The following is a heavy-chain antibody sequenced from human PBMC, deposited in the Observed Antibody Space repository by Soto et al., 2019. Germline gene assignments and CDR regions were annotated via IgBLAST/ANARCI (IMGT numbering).Heavy chain of an antibody. D-gene: IGHD3-22*01. CDR3: ARHRGYYYDSSGYYPDY. V-gene: IGHV2-5*02. J-gene: IGHJ4*02. Sequence: QITLKESGPTLVKPTQTLTLTCTFSGFSLSTSGVGVGWIRQPPGKALEWLALIYWDDDKRYSPSLKSRLTITTDTSKNQVVLTMTNMDPVDTATYYCARHRGYYYDSSGYYPDYWGQGTLVTVSS. CDR1: GFSLSTSGVG. CDR2: IYWDDDK.